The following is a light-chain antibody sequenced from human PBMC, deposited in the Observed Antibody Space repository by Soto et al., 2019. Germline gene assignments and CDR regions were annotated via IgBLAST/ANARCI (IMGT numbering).Light chain of an antibody. Sequence: QSVLTQPASVSGSPGQSITISCTGTSGDVGSYNLVSWHQQHPGKAPKLLIYEDTKRPSGVSYRFSFSKSGNTASLTISGLQAEDEADYYCCSYAGSGMYVFGSGTKLTVL. CDR1: SGDVGSYNL. V-gene: IGLV2-23*01. CDR3: CSYAGSGMYV. J-gene: IGLJ1*01. CDR2: EDT.